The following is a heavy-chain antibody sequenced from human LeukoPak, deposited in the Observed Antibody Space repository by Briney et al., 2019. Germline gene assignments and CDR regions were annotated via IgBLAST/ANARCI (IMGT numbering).Heavy chain of an antibody. CDR3: ARDRTSEELDY. Sequence: GASVKVSCKASGYTFTSYGISWVRQAPGQGLEWMGWISAYNGNTDYAQKLRGRVTMTTDTSTSTAYMELRSLRSDDTAVYYCARDRTSEELDYWGQGTLVTVSS. CDR1: GYTFTSYG. J-gene: IGHJ4*02. CDR2: ISAYNGNT. D-gene: IGHD3-10*01. V-gene: IGHV1-18*04.